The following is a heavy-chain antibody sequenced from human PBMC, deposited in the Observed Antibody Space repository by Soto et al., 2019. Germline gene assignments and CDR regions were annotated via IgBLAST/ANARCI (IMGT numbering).Heavy chain of an antibody. J-gene: IGHJ4*02. CDR1: GGSISSRTFW. D-gene: IGHD4-4*01. CDR3: ARHPRDDYNYGGSGIFDY. Sequence: QLQLQESGPGLVKPSETLSLTCSVSGGSISSRTFWWAWLRQPPGKGLEWIGDMYYSGSSYSSPSLKSRVTLYVDTSKNQLSLKLNSVTAADTAVYYCARHPRDDYNYGGSGIFDYWGQGTLVTVSS. CDR2: MYYSGSS. V-gene: IGHV4-39*01.